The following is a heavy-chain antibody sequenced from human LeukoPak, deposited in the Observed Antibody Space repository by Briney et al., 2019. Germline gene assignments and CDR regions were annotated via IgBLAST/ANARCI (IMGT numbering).Heavy chain of an antibody. V-gene: IGHV1-69*02. CDR1: GGTFSSYT. CDR3: ARVPPTTVVTPYFDY. CDR2: IIPILGIA. Sequence: SVKVSCKASGGTFSSYTISWVRQAPGQGLEWMGRIIPILGIANYAQKFQGRATITADKSTSTAYMELSSLRSEDTAVYYCARVPPTTVVTPYFDYWGQGTLVTVSS. J-gene: IGHJ4*02. D-gene: IGHD4-23*01.